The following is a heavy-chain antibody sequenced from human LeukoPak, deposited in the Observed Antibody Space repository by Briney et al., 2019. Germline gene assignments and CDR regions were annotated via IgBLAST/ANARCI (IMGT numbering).Heavy chain of an antibody. CDR1: GYTFTVYN. D-gene: IGHD3-22*01. J-gene: IGHJ3*01. Sequence: AAVTVSFTGAGYTFTVYNMHWVRQGPGQGKGGVGWINPNSGGRNYSQKVQGRGSITRDRDISTPYMELSRLRSDDTAVYYSAKGYSSGYYRSAFDLWGQGTMVPVSS. V-gene: IGHV1-2*02. CDR2: INPNSGGR. CDR3: AKGYSSGYYRSAFDL.